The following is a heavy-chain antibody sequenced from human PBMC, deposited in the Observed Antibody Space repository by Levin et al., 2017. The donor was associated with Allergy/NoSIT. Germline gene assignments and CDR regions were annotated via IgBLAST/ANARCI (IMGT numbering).Heavy chain of an antibody. J-gene: IGHJ5*02. D-gene: IGHD5-12*01. Sequence: SGPTLVKPTQTLTLTCTFSGFSLSTSGVGVGWIRQPPGKALEWLALIYWDDDKRYSPSLKSRLTITKDTSKNQVVLTMTNMDPVDTATYYCALTIVATIKGHNWFDPWGQGTLVTVSS. CDR3: ALTIVATIKGHNWFDP. V-gene: IGHV2-5*02. CDR2: IYWDDDK. CDR1: GFSLSTSGVG.